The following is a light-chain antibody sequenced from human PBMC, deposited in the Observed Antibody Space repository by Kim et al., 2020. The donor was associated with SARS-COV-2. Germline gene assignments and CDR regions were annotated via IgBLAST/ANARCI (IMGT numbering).Light chain of an antibody. Sequence: VGDSVTITCPASQDIRKFLNWYQHKPGTAPELLISDASTLRTGVPSRFSGSASGTHFTFTISNLQPEDIATYYCQQYNNLQAITFGQGTRLEIK. CDR3: QQYNNLQAIT. V-gene: IGKV1-33*01. CDR1: QDIRKF. CDR2: DAS. J-gene: IGKJ5*01.